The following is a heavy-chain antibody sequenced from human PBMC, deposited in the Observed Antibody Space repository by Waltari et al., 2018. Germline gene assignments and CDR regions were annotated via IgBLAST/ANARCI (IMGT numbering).Heavy chain of an antibody. V-gene: IGHV3-30*18. Sequence: QVQLVESGGGVVQPGRSLRLSCAASGFTFSSYGMHWVRQAPGKGLEWVAVISYDGSNKYYADSVKGRFTISRDNSKNTLYLQMNSLRAEDTAVYYCAKVAYGSGSYHLDYWGQGTLVTVSS. D-gene: IGHD3-10*01. CDR3: AKVAYGSGSYHLDY. J-gene: IGHJ4*02. CDR1: GFTFSSYG. CDR2: ISYDGSNK.